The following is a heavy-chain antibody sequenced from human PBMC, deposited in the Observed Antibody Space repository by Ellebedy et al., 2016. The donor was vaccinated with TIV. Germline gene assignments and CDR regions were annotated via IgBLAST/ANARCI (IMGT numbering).Heavy chain of an antibody. CDR3: ARGGRFGAPRYIDF. V-gene: IGHV3-33*01. D-gene: IGHD3-3*01. CDR2: VWYHGTNK. J-gene: IGHJ6*03. CDR1: GFTFNIYG. Sequence: GESLKISXAASGFTFNIYGMHWVRQAPGKGLEWVAVVWYHGTNKYYTDSLKGRFTISRDSSQNTLYLQMDSLRAEDTAVYYCARGGRFGAPRYIDFWGKGTTVIVSS.